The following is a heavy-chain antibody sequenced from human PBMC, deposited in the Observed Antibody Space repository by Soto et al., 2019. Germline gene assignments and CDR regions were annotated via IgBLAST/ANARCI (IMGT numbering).Heavy chain of an antibody. D-gene: IGHD3-3*02. CDR3: ARALGSFAFDY. J-gene: IGHJ4*02. CDR1: GGTFSSYA. V-gene: IGHV1-69*13. CDR2: IIPIFGTA. Sequence: SVKVSCKAAGGTFSSYAINWVRQAPGQGLEWMGGIIPIFGTANYAQKFQGRVTITADESTSTAYMKLSSLRSEDTAVYYCARALGSFAFDYWGQGPLVTVSS.